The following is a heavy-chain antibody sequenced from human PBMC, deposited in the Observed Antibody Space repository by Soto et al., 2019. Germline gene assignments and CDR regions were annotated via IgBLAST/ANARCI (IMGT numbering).Heavy chain of an antibody. V-gene: IGHV4-59*01. D-gene: IGHD2-15*01. CDR1: VESISIYY. Sequence: PSETLSLTFTVSVESISIYYWSWIRQPPGKGLEWIGYMYYSGSTNYNPSLKSRVTISVDTSKNQFSLKLSSVTAADTAVYYCARDAGGPADYWGQGTLVTVSS. J-gene: IGHJ4*02. CDR2: MYYSGST. CDR3: ARDAGGPADY.